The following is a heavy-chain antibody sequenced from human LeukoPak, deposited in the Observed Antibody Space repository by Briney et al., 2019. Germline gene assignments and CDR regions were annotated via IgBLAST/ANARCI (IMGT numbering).Heavy chain of an antibody. CDR2: IYHSGRT. CDR1: GYSISSGYY. J-gene: IGHJ5*02. D-gene: IGHD3-10*01. V-gene: IGHV4-38-2*02. CDR3: ARDSMVRGVIGFDP. Sequence: SETLSLTCTVSGYSISSGYYWGWIRQPPGKGLEWIGSIYHSGRTFYNPSLKSRVTISVDTSKNQFSLKLSSVTAADTAVYYCARDSMVRGVIGFDPWGQGTLVTVSS.